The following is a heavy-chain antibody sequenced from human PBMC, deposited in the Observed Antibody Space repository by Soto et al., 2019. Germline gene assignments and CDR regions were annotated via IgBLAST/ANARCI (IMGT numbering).Heavy chain of an antibody. Sequence: GGSLRLSCAASGFTFSNYGMHWVRQAPGKGLEWVAFISDDGSNKYYADSMKGRFTMSRDNSKSTLYLQMNSLRVEDTAVYYCTKRRNVLRFLEWSSGMEVWGQGTTVTVSS. D-gene: IGHD3-3*01. J-gene: IGHJ6*02. CDR2: ISDDGSNK. CDR1: GFTFSNYG. V-gene: IGHV3-30*18. CDR3: TKRRNVLRFLEWSSGMEV.